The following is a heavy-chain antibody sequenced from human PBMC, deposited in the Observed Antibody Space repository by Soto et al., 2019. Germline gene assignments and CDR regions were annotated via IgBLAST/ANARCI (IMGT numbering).Heavy chain of an antibody. CDR2: IYPGDSDT. CDR1: GYSFTSYW. D-gene: IGHD6-6*01. CDR3: ARPTEQYSQAPFDY. Sequence: PGESLKISCKGSGYSFTSYWIGWVRQMPWKGLEWMGIIYPGDSDTRYSPSFQGQVTISADRSISTAYLQWSSLKASDTAMYYCARPTEQYSQAPFDYWGQGTLVTVSS. V-gene: IGHV5-51*01. J-gene: IGHJ4*02.